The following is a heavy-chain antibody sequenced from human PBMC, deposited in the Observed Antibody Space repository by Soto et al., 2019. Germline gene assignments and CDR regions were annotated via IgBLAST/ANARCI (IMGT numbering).Heavy chain of an antibody. CDR3: ASRDPGTSVDY. J-gene: IGHJ4*02. D-gene: IGHD1-7*01. Sequence: SETLSLTCAVSGGSFTSNNWWTWVRQPPGQGLEWIGEIYRTGSTNYNPSLKSRVTISLDKSENQFSLKVTSLTAADTAVYYCASRDPGTSVDYWGQGTQVTVSS. V-gene: IGHV4-4*02. CDR2: IYRTGST. CDR1: GGSFTSNNW.